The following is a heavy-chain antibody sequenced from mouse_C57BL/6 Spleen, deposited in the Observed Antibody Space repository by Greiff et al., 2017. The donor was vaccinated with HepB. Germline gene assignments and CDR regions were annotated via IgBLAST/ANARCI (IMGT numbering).Heavy chain of an antibody. Sequence: QVQLQQSGAELVRPGASVKLSCKASGYTFTDYYINWVKQRPGQGLEWIARIYPGSGNTYYNEKFKGKATLTAEKSSSTAYMQLSSLTSEDSAVYFCARGGGRFDVWGTGTTVTVSS. CDR3: ARGGGRFDV. V-gene: IGHV1-76*01. J-gene: IGHJ1*03. CDR1: GYTFTDYY. CDR2: IYPGSGNT.